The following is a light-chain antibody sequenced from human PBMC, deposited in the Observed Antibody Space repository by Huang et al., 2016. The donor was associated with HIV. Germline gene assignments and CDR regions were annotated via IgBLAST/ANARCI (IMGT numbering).Light chain of an antibody. CDR3: MQAIQIPT. V-gene: IGKV2-28*01. CDR2: LGS. J-gene: IGKJ3*01. CDR1: QSLLHRNGYNY. Sequence: DIVMTQSPLSLPVTPGEPASISCRSSQSLLHRNGYNYLDWYLQKPGPSPQLLIYLGSNRASGVPDRFSGSGSGTEFTLKISRVEAEDVGIYYCMQAIQIPTFGPGTKVDIK.